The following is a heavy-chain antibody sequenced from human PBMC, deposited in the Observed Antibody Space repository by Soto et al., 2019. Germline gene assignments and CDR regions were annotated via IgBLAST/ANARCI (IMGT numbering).Heavy chain of an antibody. CDR2: INHSGST. J-gene: IGHJ6*02. D-gene: IGHD6-25*01. V-gene: IGHV4-34*01. Sequence: SETLSLTCAVYGGSFSGYYWSWIRQPPGKGLEWIGEINHSGSTNYNPSLKSRVTISVDTSKNQFSLKLSSVTAADTAVYYCARLPAIAFYYYYGMDVWGQGXTVTVYS. CDR1: GGSFSGYY. CDR3: ARLPAIAFYYYYGMDV.